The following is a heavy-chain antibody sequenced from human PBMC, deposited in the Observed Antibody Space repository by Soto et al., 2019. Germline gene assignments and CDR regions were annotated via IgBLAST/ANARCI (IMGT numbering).Heavy chain of an antibody. D-gene: IGHD4-17*01. CDR2: INHSGST. CDR1: GGSFSGYY. J-gene: IGHJ4*02. Sequence: SETLSLTCAVYGGSFSGYYWSWIRQPPGKGLEWIGEINHSGSTNYNPSLKSRITISVDTSKNQFSLKLSSVTAADTAVYYCAVTTNQFEGTPFDYWGQGTLVTVSS. CDR3: AVTTNQFEGTPFDY. V-gene: IGHV4-34*01.